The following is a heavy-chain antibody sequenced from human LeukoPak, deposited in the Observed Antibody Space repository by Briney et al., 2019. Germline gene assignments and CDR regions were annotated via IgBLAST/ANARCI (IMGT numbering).Heavy chain of an antibody. D-gene: IGHD1-1*01. Sequence: ASVKVSCKASGYTFTGYYMHWVRQAPGQGLEWMGWINPNSGGTRYAQKFQGRVTMTRDTSISTAYMELSRLRSDDTAVYYCARDLGRNWNDVFLDYGMDVWGQGTPVTVSS. CDR3: ARDLGRNWNDVFLDYGMDV. CDR2: INPNSGGT. CDR1: GYTFTGYY. J-gene: IGHJ6*02. V-gene: IGHV1-2*02.